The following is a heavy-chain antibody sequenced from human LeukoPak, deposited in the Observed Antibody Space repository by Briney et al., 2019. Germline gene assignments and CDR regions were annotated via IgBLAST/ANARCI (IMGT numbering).Heavy chain of an antibody. V-gene: IGHV4-30-2*01. J-gene: IGHJ5*02. CDR2: IYHSGST. Sequence: SETLSLTCTVSGGSISSGGYYWSWIRQPPGKGLEWIGYIYHSGSTYYNPSLKSRVTISVDRSKNQFSLKLSSVTAADTAVYYCARGTMMADYNWFDPWGQGTLVTVSS. CDR3: ARGTMMADYNWFDP. CDR1: GGSISSGGYY. D-gene: IGHD3-22*01.